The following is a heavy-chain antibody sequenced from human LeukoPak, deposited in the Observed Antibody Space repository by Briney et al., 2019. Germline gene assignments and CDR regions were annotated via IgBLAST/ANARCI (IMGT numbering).Heavy chain of an antibody. CDR2: ICSNGDST. D-gene: IGHD2-2*01. V-gene: IGHV3-64D*06. J-gene: IGHJ5*02. CDR3: VKKTTSGWYDR. Sequence: PGGTLRLSCSGSGFTFNNYPMHWVRQAPGKGLELVSAICSNGDSTYDADSVQGRFTISRDNSKNTLFLQMSGLRTEDTAVYYCVKKTTSGWYDRWGQGTLVTVSS. CDR1: GFTFNNYP.